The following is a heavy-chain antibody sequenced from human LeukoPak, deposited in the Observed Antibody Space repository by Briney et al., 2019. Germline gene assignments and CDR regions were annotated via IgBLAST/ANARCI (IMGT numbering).Heavy chain of an antibody. CDR1: GFTFSSYS. CDR3: AKDVYSSGWYYGY. CDR2: ISSSSSYI. J-gene: IGHJ4*02. D-gene: IGHD6-19*01. V-gene: IGHV3-21*04. Sequence: GGSLRLSCAASGFTFSSYSMNWVRQAPGKGLEWVSSISSSSSYIYYADSVKGRFTISRDNAKNSLYLQMNSLRAEDTAVYYCAKDVYSSGWYYGYWGQGTLVTVSS.